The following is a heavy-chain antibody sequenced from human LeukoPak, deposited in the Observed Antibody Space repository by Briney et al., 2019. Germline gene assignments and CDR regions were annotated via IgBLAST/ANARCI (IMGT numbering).Heavy chain of an antibody. CDR2: MNPNSGNT. Sequence: ASVKVSCKASGYTFTSYDINWVRQATGQGLEWMRWMNPNSGNTGYAQKFQGRVTITRNTSISTAYMELSSLRSEDTAVYYCAREEKQRGGGENFDYWGQGTLVTVSS. J-gene: IGHJ4*02. D-gene: IGHD6-25*01. V-gene: IGHV1-8*03. CDR1: GYTFTSYD. CDR3: AREEKQRGGGENFDY.